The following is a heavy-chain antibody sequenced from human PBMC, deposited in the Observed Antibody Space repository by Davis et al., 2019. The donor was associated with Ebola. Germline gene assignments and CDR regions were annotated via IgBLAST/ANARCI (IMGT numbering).Heavy chain of an antibody. D-gene: IGHD5-24*01. CDR1: GFTFSHAW. V-gene: IGHV3-15*07. J-gene: IGHJ4*02. Sequence: GESLKISCAASGFTFSHAWMNWVRQAPGKGLEWVGRIKSKTDGGTIDYAAPVKGRFTISRDDSKNTLYLQMNSLKTGDTAVYYCTTGAVEMLDSWGQGTLVTVSS. CDR2: IKSKTDGGTI. CDR3: TTGAVEMLDS.